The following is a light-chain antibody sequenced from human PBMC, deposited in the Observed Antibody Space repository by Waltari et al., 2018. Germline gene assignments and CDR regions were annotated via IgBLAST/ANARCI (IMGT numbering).Light chain of an antibody. V-gene: IGLV2-23*02. CDR2: DVS. CDR1: SSDXGGXNY. J-gene: IGLJ1*01. CDR3: XSYAGSSTYV. Sequence: QSALTQPASVSGSPGQSITISCTGTSSDXGGXNYVSWYQQHPGKAPKLMIYDVSKRPSGVSNRFSGSKSGNTASLTISGLQAEDEADYYCXSYAGSSTYVXXTXTKVTVL.